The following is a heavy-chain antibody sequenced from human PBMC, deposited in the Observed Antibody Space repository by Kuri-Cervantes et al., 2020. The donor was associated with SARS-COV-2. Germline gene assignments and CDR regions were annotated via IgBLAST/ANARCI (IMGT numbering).Heavy chain of an antibody. V-gene: IGHV1-8*03. CDR3: ARGGVVPEVSFDY. CDR1: GYTFTSYD. CDR2: MNPNSGNA. D-gene: IGHD2-2*01. J-gene: IGHJ4*02. Sequence: ASVKVSCKASGYTFTSYDINWVRQATGQGLEWMGWMNPNSGNAGYAQKFQGRVTITRNTSISTAYMELSSLRSEDTAVYYCARGGVVPEVSFDYWGQGTLVTVSS.